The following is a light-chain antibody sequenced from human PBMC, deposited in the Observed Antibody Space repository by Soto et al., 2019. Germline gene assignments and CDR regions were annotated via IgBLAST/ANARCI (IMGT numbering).Light chain of an antibody. CDR1: TGAVTSSYY. CDR3: LLYCGDAQRWV. V-gene: IGLV7-43*01. CDR2: STS. J-gene: IGLJ3*02. Sequence: QTVVTQEPSLTVSPGGTVTLTCASSTGAVTSSYYPNWFQQKPGQAPRALMYSTSDKHSWTPSRFSGSLLGGKAALTLSGVQPEDEAEYYCLLYCGDAQRWVFGAGTKLTVL.